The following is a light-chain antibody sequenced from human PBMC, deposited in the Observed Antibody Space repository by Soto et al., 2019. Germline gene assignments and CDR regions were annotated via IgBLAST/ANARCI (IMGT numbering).Light chain of an antibody. V-gene: IGKV1-5*01. CDR3: QQYESYSPST. CDR2: DAS. J-gene: IGKJ5*01. CDR1: QNINSW. Sequence: DLQMMQSPSTLSASIGDRVTITCRASQNINSWLAWYQQKPGRAPKLLIYDASTLESGVPSRFSGSGSGTEFTLTITSLQTEDFAAYYCQQYESYSPSTFGQGTRLEIK.